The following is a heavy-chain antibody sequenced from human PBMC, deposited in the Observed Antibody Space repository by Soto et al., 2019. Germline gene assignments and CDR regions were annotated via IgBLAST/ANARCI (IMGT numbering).Heavy chain of an antibody. CDR3: ARVRRGGDCFDY. Sequence: EVQLLESGGGLVQPGGSLRLSCAASGFTFSSYAMSWVRQAPGKGLEWVSAMNGGGGSTYYADSVKGRFTISRDNSKNTLYVQMDSLRAEDTAVYYCARVRRGGDCFDYWGQGTLVTVSS. CDR2: MNGGGGST. V-gene: IGHV3-23*01. D-gene: IGHD2-21*01. J-gene: IGHJ4*02. CDR1: GFTFSSYA.